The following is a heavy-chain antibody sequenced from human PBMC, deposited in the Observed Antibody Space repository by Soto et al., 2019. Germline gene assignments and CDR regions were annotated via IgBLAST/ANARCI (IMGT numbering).Heavy chain of an antibody. J-gene: IGHJ4*02. Sequence: QVQLVQSGAEVKKPGASVKVSCKASGYTFTSYDINWVRQATGQGLEWMGWMNPNSDNTGYAQKFQGRLTIARNTSRSTAYMELRSLRSEGTAVYYCERERGGGYFDYWGQGILVTVSS. CDR1: GYTFTSYD. V-gene: IGHV1-8*01. CDR3: ERERGGGYFDY. CDR2: MNPNSDNT. D-gene: IGHD3-16*01.